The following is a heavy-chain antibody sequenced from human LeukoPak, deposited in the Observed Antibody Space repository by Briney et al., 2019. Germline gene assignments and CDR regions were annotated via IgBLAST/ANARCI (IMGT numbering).Heavy chain of an antibody. Sequence: GGSLRLSCAASGFTFSNAWMSWVRQAPGTGLEWVGRIKSKTDGGTTDYAAPVKGRFTISRDDSKNTLYLQMNSLKTEDTAVYYCTTDQSSGYYYGLSYYYYYGMDVWGQGTTVTVSS. CDR1: GFTFSNAW. CDR3: TTDQSSGYYYGLSYYYYYGMDV. CDR2: IKSKTDGGTT. D-gene: IGHD3-22*01. J-gene: IGHJ6*02. V-gene: IGHV3-15*01.